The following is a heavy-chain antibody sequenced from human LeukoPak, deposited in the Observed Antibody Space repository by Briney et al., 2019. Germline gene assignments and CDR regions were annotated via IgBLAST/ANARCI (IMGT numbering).Heavy chain of an antibody. D-gene: IGHD6-19*01. CDR2: ISGSGGST. J-gene: IGHJ4*02. CDR3: AKESVFSMYSSGWGTGDY. V-gene: IGHV3-23*01. CDR1: GFTFSSYA. Sequence: PGGSLRLSCAASGFTFSSYARSWVRQAPGKGLEWVSAISGSGGSTYYADSVKGRFTISRDNSKNTPYLQMNSLRAEDTAVYYCAKESVFSMYSSGWGTGDYWGQGTLVTVSS.